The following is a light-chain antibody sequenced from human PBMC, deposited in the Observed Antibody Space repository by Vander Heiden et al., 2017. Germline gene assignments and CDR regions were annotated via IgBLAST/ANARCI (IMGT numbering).Light chain of an antibody. J-gene: IGLJ2*01. CDR3: QVWDTRSDHVV. CDR2: DDS. Sequence: SYVLTQPPSVSVAPGQTARINCGGNDIGTKGVHWYQQRPGQAPVLVVYDDSDRPSGIPERFSGSTSANTATLTISGVEAGDEADYFCQVWDTRSDHVVFGGGTKLIVL. CDR1: DIGTKG. V-gene: IGLV3-21*02.